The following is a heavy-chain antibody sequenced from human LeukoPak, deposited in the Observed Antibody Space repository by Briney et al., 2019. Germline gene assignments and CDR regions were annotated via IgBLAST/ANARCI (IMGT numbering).Heavy chain of an antibody. D-gene: IGHD4-17*01. CDR2: IYYSGST. CDR3: ARGGTTVTPGLLWFDP. V-gene: IGHV4-59*11. Sequence: SETLSLTCSVPGGSISSHYWSWIRQPPGKGLEWIGYIYYSGSTKYNPSLKSRVTISVDTSKNQFSLKLSSVTAADTAVYYCARGGTTVTPGLLWFDPWGQGTLVTVSS. J-gene: IGHJ5*02. CDR1: GGSISSHY.